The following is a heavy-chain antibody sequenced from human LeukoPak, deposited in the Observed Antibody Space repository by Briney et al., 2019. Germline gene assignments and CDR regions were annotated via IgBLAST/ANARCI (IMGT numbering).Heavy chain of an antibody. J-gene: IGHJ5*02. CDR1: GFNLSTYG. CDR2: IWYDGNNK. Sequence: GGSLGLSCAASGFNLSTYGMHWVRQAPGKGLEWVADIWYDGNNKFYADSVKGRFTISRDNSKNTVHLQMYSLRDEDTAVYYCAAAYGEGWFDPWGQGTQVTVSS. CDR3: AAAYGEGWFDP. V-gene: IGHV3-33*01. D-gene: IGHD4-17*01.